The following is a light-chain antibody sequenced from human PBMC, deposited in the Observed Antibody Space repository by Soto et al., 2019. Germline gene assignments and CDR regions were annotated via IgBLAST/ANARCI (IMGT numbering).Light chain of an antibody. CDR3: TSYTSSTTWV. V-gene: IGLV2-14*01. CDR2: EVS. CDR1: SSDVGRYNY. J-gene: IGLJ3*02. Sequence: QSALTQPASVSGSPGQSITISCTGTSSDVGRYNYVSWYQQHPGKAPKLMIYEVSNRPSGVSNRFSASKSGNTASLTISGLQAEDEADYYCTSYTSSTTWVFGGGPKLTVL.